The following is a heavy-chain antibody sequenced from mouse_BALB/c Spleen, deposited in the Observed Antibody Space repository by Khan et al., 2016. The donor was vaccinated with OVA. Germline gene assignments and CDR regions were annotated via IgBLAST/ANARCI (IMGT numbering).Heavy chain of an antibody. V-gene: IGHV1-7*01. Sequence: VELVESGAELAKPGASVKMSCKASGYTFTSYWMHWVKQRPGQGLEWIGYINPSAGYTDYNQKFKDKATLTADKSSSTAYMQLNSLTSEDSAVYYCARDRIDYGGQGTTLTVSS. CDR2: INPSAGYT. J-gene: IGHJ2*01. CDR3: ARDRIDY. CDR1: GYTFTSYW.